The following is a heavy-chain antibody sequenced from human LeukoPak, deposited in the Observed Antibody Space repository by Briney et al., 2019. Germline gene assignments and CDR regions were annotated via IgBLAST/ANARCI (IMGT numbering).Heavy chain of an antibody. V-gene: IGHV4-34*01. CDR1: GGSFSGYY. D-gene: IGHD3-10*01. J-gene: IGHJ6*04. Sequence: PSETLSLTCAVYGGSFSGYYWSWIRQPPGKGLEWIGEINHSGSTNYNPSLKSRVTISVDTSKNQFSLKLSSVTAADTAVYYCARHPRVLWFGGQDVWGKGTTVTISS. CDR3: ARHPRVLWFGGQDV. CDR2: INHSGST.